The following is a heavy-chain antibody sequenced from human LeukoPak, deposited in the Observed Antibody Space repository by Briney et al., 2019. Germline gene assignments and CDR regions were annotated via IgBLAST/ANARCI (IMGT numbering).Heavy chain of an antibody. J-gene: IGHJ4*02. D-gene: IGHD4-17*01. Sequence: PGKVSCKAAGGTFSPYAVSWGRQAPGQGLGRRGAIIPIFGTANFAQKFQGRVTITTDECTSTAYMELSSLTSEDTAVYYRARGERGVTSIYYFDYWGQGTLVTVSS. CDR2: IIPIFGTA. CDR1: GGTFSPYA. V-gene: IGHV1-69*05. CDR3: ARGERGVTSIYYFDY.